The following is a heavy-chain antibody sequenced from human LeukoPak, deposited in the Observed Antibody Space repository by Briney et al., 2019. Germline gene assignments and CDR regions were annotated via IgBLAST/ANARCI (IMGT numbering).Heavy chain of an antibody. D-gene: IGHD4-17*01. CDR1: GGSISSSSYY. J-gene: IGHJ5*02. CDR2: IYYSGST. Sequence: PSETLSLTCTVSGGSISSSSYYWGWIRQPPGKGLEWIGNIYYSGSTYYNPSLKSRVTISLDTSKNQFSLKLTSVTAADTAVYYCARAGDYGDYVGWFDPWGQGTLVTVSS. CDR3: ARAGDYGDYVGWFDP. V-gene: IGHV4-39*07.